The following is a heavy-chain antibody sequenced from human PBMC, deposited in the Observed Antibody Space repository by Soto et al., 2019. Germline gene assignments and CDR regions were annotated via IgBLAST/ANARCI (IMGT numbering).Heavy chain of an antibody. D-gene: IGHD3-16*01. CDR1: GFTFSSYG. J-gene: IGHJ4*02. CDR2: ISYDGSNK. Sequence: QVQLVESGGGVVQPGRSLRLSCAASGFTFSSYGMHWVRQAPGKGLEWVAVISYDGSNKYYADSVKGRFTISRDNSKNTLYLQMNSLRAEDTAVYYCAKDFGGAYTVIPLDYWGQGTLVTVSS. V-gene: IGHV3-30*18. CDR3: AKDFGGAYTVIPLDY.